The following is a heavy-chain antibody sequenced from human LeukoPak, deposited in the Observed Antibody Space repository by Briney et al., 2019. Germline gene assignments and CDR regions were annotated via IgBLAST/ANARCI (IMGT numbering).Heavy chain of an antibody. V-gene: IGHV4-34*01. J-gene: IGHJ4*02. CDR2: INHSGST. CDR3: ARPSRRLGATYCSGGSCYSFPFDY. D-gene: IGHD2-15*01. Sequence: SETLSLTCAVYGGSFSGYYWSWLRQPPGKGLEWIGEINHSGSTNYNPSLKSRVTISVDTSKNQFSLKLSSVTAADTAVYYCARPSRRLGATYCSGGSCYSFPFDYWGQGTLVTVSS. CDR1: GGSFSGYY.